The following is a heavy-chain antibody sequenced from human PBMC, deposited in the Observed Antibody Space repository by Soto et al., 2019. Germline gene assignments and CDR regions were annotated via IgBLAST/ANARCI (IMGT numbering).Heavy chain of an antibody. CDR1: GFTFNTYW. Sequence: EVQLVESGGGLVQPGGSLRLSCAASGFTFNTYWMHWVRQVSGKGLVWFSRIKSDGSSTSYADSVKGRFTISRDNAKNTRYLQMTSLRGEDTAVYYCARDRILYLDVWGQGTTVTVSS. V-gene: IGHV3-74*01. D-gene: IGHD2-15*01. CDR2: IKSDGSST. CDR3: ARDRILYLDV. J-gene: IGHJ6*02.